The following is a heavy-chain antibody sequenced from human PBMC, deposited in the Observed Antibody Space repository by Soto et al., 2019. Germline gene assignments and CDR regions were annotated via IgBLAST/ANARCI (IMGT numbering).Heavy chain of an antibody. Sequence: PGGSLRLSCAASGFTFSSYGMHWVRQAPGKGLEWVAVISYDGSNKYYADSVKGRFTISRDNSKNTLYLQMNSLRAEDTAVYYCAKADYGTSLFDYWGQGTLVTVSS. CDR1: GFTFSSYG. CDR2: ISYDGSNK. J-gene: IGHJ4*02. D-gene: IGHD4-17*01. V-gene: IGHV3-30*18. CDR3: AKADYGTSLFDY.